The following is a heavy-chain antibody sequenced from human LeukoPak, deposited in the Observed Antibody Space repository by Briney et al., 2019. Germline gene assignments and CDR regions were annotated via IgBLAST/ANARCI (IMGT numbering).Heavy chain of an antibody. V-gene: IGHV4-59*01. Sequence: SETLSLTCTVSDGSITNYYWSWIRQPPGKGLEWIGYIYYSGSTNYNPSLKGRVTISIDTSKNQVSLKLTSVTAADTAVYYCARDLVTVTKGFDIWGQGTMVSVSS. CDR2: IYYSGST. CDR3: ARDLVTVTKGFDI. J-gene: IGHJ3*02. D-gene: IGHD4-17*01. CDR1: DGSITNYY.